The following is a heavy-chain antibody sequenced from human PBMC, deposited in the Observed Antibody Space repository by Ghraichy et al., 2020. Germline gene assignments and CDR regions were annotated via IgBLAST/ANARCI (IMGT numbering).Heavy chain of an antibody. V-gene: IGHV3-21*01. D-gene: IGHD2-15*01. Sequence: GVSLRLSCAASGFTFSSYSMNWVRQAPGKGLELFSSISSSSSYIYYADSVKGRFTISRDNAKNSLYLQMNSLRAEDTAVYYCARGSSVVVAATFPAEYFQHWGQGTLVTVSS. CDR3: ARGSSVVVAATFPAEYFQH. CDR1: GFTFSSYS. CDR2: ISSSSSYI. J-gene: IGHJ1*01.